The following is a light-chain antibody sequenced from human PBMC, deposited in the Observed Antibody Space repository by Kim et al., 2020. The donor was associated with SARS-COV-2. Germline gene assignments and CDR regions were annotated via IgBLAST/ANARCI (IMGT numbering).Light chain of an antibody. Sequence: QSALTQPPSASGSPGQSVTISCTGTSSDVGRYDYVSWYQQHPGKAPKLLIYEVNTRPSGVPDRFAGSKSGNTASLTVSGLQPEDEADYYCTSYAGSHIVFGTGTKVTV. CDR1: SSDVGRYDY. CDR2: EVN. J-gene: IGLJ1*01. CDR3: TSYAGSHIV. V-gene: IGLV2-8*01.